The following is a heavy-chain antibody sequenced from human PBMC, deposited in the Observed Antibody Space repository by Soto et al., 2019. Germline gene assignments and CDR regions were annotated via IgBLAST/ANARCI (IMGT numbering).Heavy chain of an antibody. CDR1: GYTFTSYY. D-gene: IGHD1-26*01. Sequence: ASVKVSCKASGYTFTSYYIPWVRQAPGQGLEWMGIINPSGGSTSYAQKFQGRVTMTRDTSTSTVYMELSSLKASDTAMYYCARILLSGSYSINWFDPWGQGTLVTV. V-gene: IGHV1-46*01. CDR2: INPSGGST. J-gene: IGHJ5*02. CDR3: ARILLSGSYSINWFDP.